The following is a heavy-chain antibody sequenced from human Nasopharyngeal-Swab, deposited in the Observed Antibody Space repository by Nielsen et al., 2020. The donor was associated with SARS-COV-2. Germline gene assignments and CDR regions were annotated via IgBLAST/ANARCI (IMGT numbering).Heavy chain of an antibody. J-gene: IGHJ4*02. Sequence: GESLKISCAASGFTFSSYAMSWVRQAPGKGLEWVSAISGSGGSTYSADSVKGRFTISRDNSKNTLYLQMNILRAEDTAVYYCASNRGGYSYGHDFDYWGQGTLVTVSS. V-gene: IGHV3-23*01. CDR1: GFTFSSYA. CDR3: ASNRGGYSYGHDFDY. D-gene: IGHD5-18*01. CDR2: ISGSGGST.